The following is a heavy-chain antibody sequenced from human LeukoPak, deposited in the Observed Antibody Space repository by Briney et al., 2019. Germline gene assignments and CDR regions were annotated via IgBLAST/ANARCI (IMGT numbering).Heavy chain of an antibody. CDR2: IKQDGSEK. CDR3: ARGGSIIAPGDAFDI. V-gene: IGHV3-7*01. D-gene: IGHD3-10*01. J-gene: IGHJ3*02. Sequence: GGSLRLSCAASGFTFSNYWMSWVRQAPGKGLEWVANIKQDGSEKYYVDSVKGRFTISRGNAKNSLYLQMNRLRAEDTAVYYCARGGSIIAPGDAFDIWGQGTMVTVSS. CDR1: GFTFSNYW.